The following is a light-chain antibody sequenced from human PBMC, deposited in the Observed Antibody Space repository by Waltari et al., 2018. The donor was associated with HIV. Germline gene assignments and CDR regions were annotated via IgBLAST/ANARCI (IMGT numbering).Light chain of an antibody. CDR3: SAYAGSNNWV. V-gene: IGLV2-8*01. CDR2: EAT. CDR1: ISDVVGYNY. J-gene: IGLJ3*02. Sequence: QSALTQPPSASGSPGQSVTISCSGTISDVVGYNYVSWYQQYPGKAPKLMIYEATKRPSGVPERFSGSKSDNTASLTVSGLQAEDEADYYCSAYAGSNNWVFGGGTKLTVL.